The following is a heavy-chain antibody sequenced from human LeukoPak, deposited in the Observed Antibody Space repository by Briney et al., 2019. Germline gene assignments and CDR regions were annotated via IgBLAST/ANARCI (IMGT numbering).Heavy chain of an antibody. Sequence: PSETLSLTCTVSGGSISSSSYYWGWIRQPPGKGLEWIGNIHHSGTTYFNPSLKTRITISVDTSKNQFSLRLSSVTAADTAVYYCAKSSRLSLAAAFDYWGQGTLFTVSS. J-gene: IGHJ4*02. D-gene: IGHD2-15*01. CDR1: GGSISSSSYY. CDR3: AKSSRLSLAAAFDY. CDR2: IHHSGTT. V-gene: IGHV4-39*01.